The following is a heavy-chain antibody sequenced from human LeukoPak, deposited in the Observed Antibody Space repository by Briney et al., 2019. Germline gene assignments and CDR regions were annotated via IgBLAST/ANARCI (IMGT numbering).Heavy chain of an antibody. CDR2: VSSDGSIT. J-gene: IGHJ4*02. Sequence: GGSLRLSCAASGFTFSNHWMHWVRQAPGKGLVWVSRVSSDGSITTYADSVKGRFTISRDNAKNTLYLQMNSLRAEDTAVYYCTRDLDSSAWYGDWGQGTLVTVSS. V-gene: IGHV3-74*01. CDR3: TRDLDSSAWYGD. CDR1: GFTFSNHW. D-gene: IGHD6-19*01.